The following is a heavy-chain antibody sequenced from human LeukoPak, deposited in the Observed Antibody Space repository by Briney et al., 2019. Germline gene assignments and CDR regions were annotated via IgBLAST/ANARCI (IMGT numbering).Heavy chain of an antibody. CDR3: ARDPTLAVAGTPYYYGMDV. CDR2: IWYDGSNK. CDR1: GFTFSSYG. Sequence: GGSLRLSCAASGFTFSSYGMHWVRQAPGKGLEWVAVIWYDGSNKYYADSVKGRFTISRDNSKNTLYLQMNSLRAEDTAVYYCARDPTLAVAGTPYYYGMDVWGQGTTVTVSS. J-gene: IGHJ6*02. V-gene: IGHV3-33*01. D-gene: IGHD6-19*01.